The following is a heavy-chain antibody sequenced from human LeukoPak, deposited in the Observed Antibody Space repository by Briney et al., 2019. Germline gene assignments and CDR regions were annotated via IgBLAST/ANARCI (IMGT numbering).Heavy chain of an antibody. CDR2: TYSGGST. CDR1: GFTVSSNY. J-gene: IGHJ4*02. Sequence: GGSLRLSCAASGFTVSSNYMSWVRQAPGKGLEWVSVTYSGGSTYYADSVKGRFTISRDNSKNTLYLQMNSLRAEDTAVYYCARDRRQAGMGFDYWGQGTLVTVSS. V-gene: IGHV3-53*01. D-gene: IGHD6-13*01. CDR3: ARDRRQAGMGFDY.